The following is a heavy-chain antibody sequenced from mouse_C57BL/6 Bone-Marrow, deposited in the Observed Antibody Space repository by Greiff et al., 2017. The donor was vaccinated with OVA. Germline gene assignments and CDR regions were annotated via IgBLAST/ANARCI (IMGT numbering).Heavy chain of an antibody. V-gene: IGHV1-7*01. CDR2: INPSRGYT. CDR1: GYTLTSYW. D-gene: IGHD1-1*01. Sequence: VQLQQSGAELAKPGASVKLSCKASGYTLTSYWMHRGKKRAGQGLEWIGYINPSRGYTKYNQKFKDKATLTADKSSSTAYMQLSSLTYEDSAVYYCARGPYYYGSSSWFAYWGQGTLVTVSA. CDR3: ARGPYYYGSSSWFAY. J-gene: IGHJ3*01.